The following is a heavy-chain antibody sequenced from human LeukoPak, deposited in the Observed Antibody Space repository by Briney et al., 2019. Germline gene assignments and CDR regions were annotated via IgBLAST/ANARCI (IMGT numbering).Heavy chain of an antibody. D-gene: IGHD3-22*01. CDR3: ARELAITMIVGALGY. V-gene: IGHV3-21*01. J-gene: IGHJ4*02. CDR1: GFTFSSYS. Sequence: KRGGSLRLSCAASGFTFSSYSMNWVRQAPGKGLEWVSSISSSSSYIYYADSVKGRFTISRDNAKNSLYLQMNSLRAEDTAVYYCARELAITMIVGALGYWGQGTLVTVSS. CDR2: ISSSSSYI.